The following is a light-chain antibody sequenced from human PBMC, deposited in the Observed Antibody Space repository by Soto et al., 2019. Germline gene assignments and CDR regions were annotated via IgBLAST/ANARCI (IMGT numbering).Light chain of an antibody. Sequence: EIVLTQSPGTLSLSPGERATLSCRASQSVSSSYLAWYQQKPGHAPRLHIYGASSRATGIPDRFSGSGSGTDFTLTISRLEPEDSAVYYCQQYGSSPAFGGGTKVEIK. CDR3: QQYGSSPA. CDR2: GAS. CDR1: QSVSSSY. J-gene: IGKJ4*01. V-gene: IGKV3-20*01.